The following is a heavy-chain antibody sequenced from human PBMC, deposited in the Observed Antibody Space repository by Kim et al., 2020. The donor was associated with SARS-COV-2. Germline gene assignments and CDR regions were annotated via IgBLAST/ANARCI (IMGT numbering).Heavy chain of an antibody. CDR3: AKDHGRYYYYYYGMDV. V-gene: IGHV3-30*02. Sequence: SVKGRFTISRDNSKTKLYLQMNSLRAEDTAVYYCAKDHGRYYYYYYGMDVWGQGTTVTVSS. J-gene: IGHJ6*02. D-gene: IGHD1-26*01.